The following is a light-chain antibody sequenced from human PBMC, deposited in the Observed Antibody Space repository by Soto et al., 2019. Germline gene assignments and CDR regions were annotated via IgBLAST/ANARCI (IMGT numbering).Light chain of an antibody. V-gene: IGLV2-23*01. Sequence: QSALTQPASMSGSPGQSITISCTGSSSDVGRYNIVSWYQQHPGKAPKLMIYEGSQRPSGVSDRFSGSKSGNTASLTISGLQADDEADYYCCSYAGDRDSIFGGGTKLTVL. CDR3: CSYAGDRDSI. CDR1: SSDVGRYNI. CDR2: EGS. J-gene: IGLJ2*01.